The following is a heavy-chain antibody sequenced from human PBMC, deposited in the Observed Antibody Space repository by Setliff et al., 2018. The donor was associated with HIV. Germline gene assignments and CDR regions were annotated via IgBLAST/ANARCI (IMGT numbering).Heavy chain of an antibody. CDR3: ARDARHSSSSRTHGYYYYYYMDV. CDR1: GYTFTDYF. J-gene: IGHJ6*03. Sequence: ASVKVSCKASGYTFTDYFIHWVRQAPGRGLEWMGWFSPHNGGTKTTRNFRGRVTMTRDTSINTAYMELSGVRSDDTAIYFCARDARHSSSSRTHGYYYYYYMDVWGKGTTVTVSS. D-gene: IGHD6-6*01. V-gene: IGHV1-2*02. CDR2: FSPHNGGT.